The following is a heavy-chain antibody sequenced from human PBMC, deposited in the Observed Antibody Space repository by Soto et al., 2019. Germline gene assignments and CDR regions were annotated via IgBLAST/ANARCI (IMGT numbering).Heavy chain of an antibody. D-gene: IGHD6-19*01. Sequence: EVQLLESGGGLVQHGGSLRLSCAASGFTFSSYVMSWVRQAPGKGLEWVSAISGSGGSTYYADSVKGRFTISRDNSKNTLYLQMNSLRAEDTAVYYCAKGSSGWYERFDYWGQGTLVTVSS. V-gene: IGHV3-23*01. CDR2: ISGSGGST. CDR1: GFTFSSYV. J-gene: IGHJ4*02. CDR3: AKGSSGWYERFDY.